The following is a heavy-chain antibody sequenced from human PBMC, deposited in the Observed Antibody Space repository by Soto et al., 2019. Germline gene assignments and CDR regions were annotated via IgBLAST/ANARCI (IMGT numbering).Heavy chain of an antibody. D-gene: IGHD3-10*01. J-gene: IGHJ6*02. V-gene: IGHV1-2*02. Sequence: QVQLVQSGAEVKKPGASVKVSCKASGYTFTGYYMHWVRQAPGQGLEWMGWINPNSGGTNYAQKFQGRVTMTRDTSISTAYMELSRLRSDDTAVYYCARGAHMVRGVNPAYYYYYGMDVWGQGTTVTVSS. CDR1: GYTFTGYY. CDR2: INPNSGGT. CDR3: ARGAHMVRGVNPAYYYYYGMDV.